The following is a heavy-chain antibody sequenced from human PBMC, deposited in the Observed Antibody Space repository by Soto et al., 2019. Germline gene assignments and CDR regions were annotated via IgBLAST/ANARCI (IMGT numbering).Heavy chain of an antibody. CDR1: GFTFVGYS. J-gene: IGHJ1*01. Sequence: GGSLRLSCSASGFTFVGYSVNWVRQAPGKGLDWVSYISSSSSTIYYADSVKGRFTISRDNAKNSLYLQMNSLRDEDTAVYYCARYPDYYDSSGYYPEYFQHWGQGTLVTVSS. CDR3: ARYPDYYDSSGYYPEYFQH. CDR2: ISSSSSTI. D-gene: IGHD3-22*01. V-gene: IGHV3-48*02.